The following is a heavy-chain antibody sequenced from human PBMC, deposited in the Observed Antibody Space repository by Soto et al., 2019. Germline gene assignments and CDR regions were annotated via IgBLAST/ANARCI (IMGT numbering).Heavy chain of an antibody. V-gene: IGHV3-30*18. CDR2: ISYDGSNK. J-gene: IGHJ4*02. CDR1: GFTFSSYG. D-gene: IGHD3-22*01. CDR3: AKDSSLWTYYYDSSGSDPFDY. Sequence: PGGSLRLSCAASGFTFSSYGMHWVRQAPGKGLEWVAVISYDGSNKYYADSVKGRFTISRDNSKNTLYLQMNSLRAEDTAVYYCAKDSSLWTYYYDSSGSDPFDYWGQGTLVTVSS.